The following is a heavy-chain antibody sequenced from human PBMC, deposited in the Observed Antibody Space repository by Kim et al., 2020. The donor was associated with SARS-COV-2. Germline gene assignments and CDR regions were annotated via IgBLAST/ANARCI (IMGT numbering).Heavy chain of an antibody. CDR1: GFTFSSYE. Sequence: GGSLRLSCAASGFTFSSYEMNWVRQAPGKGLEWVSYISSSGSTIYYADSVKGRFTISRDNAKNSLYLQMNSLRAEDTAVYYCAREGLWFGALYGMDVWGQGTTVTVSS. D-gene: IGHD3-10*01. J-gene: IGHJ6*02. CDR2: ISSSGSTI. CDR3: AREGLWFGALYGMDV. V-gene: IGHV3-48*03.